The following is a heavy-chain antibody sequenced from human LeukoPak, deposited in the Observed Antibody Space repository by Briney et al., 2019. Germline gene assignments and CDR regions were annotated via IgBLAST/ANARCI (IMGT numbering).Heavy chain of an antibody. CDR1: GYTLTDYY. CDR2: INPNSGGT. D-gene: IGHD2-15*01. J-gene: IGHJ3*02. CDR3: ARVYCSGGSCYAFDI. V-gene: IGHV1-2*02. Sequence: ASVPVSCLSSGYTLTDYYMHWVRQAPAQGREWVGWINPNSGGTNYAQKFQGRVTMSRDTSISTAYMELSRLRSDDTAVYYCARVYCSGGSCYAFDIWGQGTMVTVSS.